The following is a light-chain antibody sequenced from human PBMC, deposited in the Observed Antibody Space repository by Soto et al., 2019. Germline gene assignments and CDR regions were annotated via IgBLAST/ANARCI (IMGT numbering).Light chain of an antibody. CDR3: QQYTTSPPNLT. J-gene: IGKJ4*01. V-gene: IGKV3-20*01. CDR1: QSVSSSY. CDR2: GAS. Sequence: EIVLTQSPGTLSLSPGERATLSCRASQSVSSSYLAWYQQKPGQPPRLLIYGASSRATGIPDRFGGSESGTDFTLTISRLEPEDFAVYYCQQYTTSPPNLTFGGGTKVEIK.